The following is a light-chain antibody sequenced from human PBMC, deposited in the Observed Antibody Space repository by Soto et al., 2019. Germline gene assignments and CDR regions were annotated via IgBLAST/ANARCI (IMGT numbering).Light chain of an antibody. CDR1: QGIRND. J-gene: IGKJ1*01. V-gene: IGKV1-6*01. CDR3: LQDYNYPWT. CDR2: AAS. Sequence: AIQMAQSPSSLSASVGDRVTITCRASQGIRNDLGWYQQKPGKAPKLLIYAASSLQSGVPSRFSGSGSGTDFTLTTSSLQPEDFATYYCLQDYNYPWTFGQGTKVEIK.